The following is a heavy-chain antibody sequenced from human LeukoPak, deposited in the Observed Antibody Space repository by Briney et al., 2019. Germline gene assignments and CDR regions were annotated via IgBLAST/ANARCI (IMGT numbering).Heavy chain of an antibody. CDR2: INHSGST. D-gene: IGHD5-24*01. Sequence: SETLSLTCAVYGGSFSGYYWSWIRQPPGKGLEWIGEINHSGSTNYNPSLKGRVTISVDTSKNQFSLKLSSVTAADTAVYYCARVQRRLQSIDYWGQGTLVTVSS. J-gene: IGHJ4*02. CDR1: GGSFSGYY. V-gene: IGHV4-34*01. CDR3: ARVQRRLQSIDY.